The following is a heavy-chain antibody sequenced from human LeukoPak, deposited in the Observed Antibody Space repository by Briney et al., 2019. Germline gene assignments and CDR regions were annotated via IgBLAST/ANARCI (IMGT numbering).Heavy chain of an antibody. D-gene: IGHD3-10*01. CDR2: ISAYNGST. J-gene: IGHJ5*02. CDR1: GYTFTSYG. V-gene: IGHV1-18*01. CDR3: ARNYYGSGSYYISTNWFDP. Sequence: ASVKVSCKASGYTFTSYGISWVRQAPGQGLEWMGWISAYNGSTNYAQKLQGRVTMTTDTSTSTAYMELRSLRSDDTAVYYCARNYYGSGSYYISTNWFDPWGQGTLVTVSS.